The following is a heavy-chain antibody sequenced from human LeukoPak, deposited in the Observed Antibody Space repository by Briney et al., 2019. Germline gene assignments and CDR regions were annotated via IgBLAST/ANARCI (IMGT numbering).Heavy chain of an antibody. CDR1: GGSISTYY. Sequence: PSETLSLTCTLSGGSISTYYWSWVRQPPGKGLEWIGYIYYTGSTDYNPSLKSRVTMSVDTSKNQFSLKLSSVTAADTAVYYCARVSSSWYNEGGWFDPWGQGTLVTVSS. D-gene: IGHD6-13*01. CDR3: ARVSSSWYNEGGWFDP. CDR2: IYYTGST. J-gene: IGHJ5*02. V-gene: IGHV4-59*12.